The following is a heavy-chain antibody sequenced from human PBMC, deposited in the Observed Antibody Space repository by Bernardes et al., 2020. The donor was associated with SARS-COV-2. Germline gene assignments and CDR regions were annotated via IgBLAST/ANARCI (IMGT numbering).Heavy chain of an antibody. CDR1: GGSISSSSFY. D-gene: IGHD3-10*01. CDR3: ATLPDAAAFLLLRFGENTDY. CDR2: FYYSGST. J-gene: IGHJ4*02. V-gene: IGHV4-39*01. Sequence: SETLSLTCSVSGGSISSSSFYWGWIRQPPGKGLEWIGSFYYSGSTYYNPSLKSRVTISVDTSQNQFSLKLSAVTAADTAVYYCATLPDAAAFLLLRFGENTDYWGQGTLVTVSS.